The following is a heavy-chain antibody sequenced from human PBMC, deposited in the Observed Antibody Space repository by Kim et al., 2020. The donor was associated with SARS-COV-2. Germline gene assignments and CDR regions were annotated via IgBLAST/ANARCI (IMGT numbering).Heavy chain of an antibody. V-gene: IGHV3-30-3*01. Sequence: GGSLRLSCAASGFTFSRYAMHWVRQAPGKGLEWVAVISHDGNNKFYADSVKGRFTISRDNSKNMLYLQVNILRPEDTAVFYCAKQGLGLEQRPYYFDNWGQGTLVTVSS. J-gene: IGHJ4*02. CDR3: AKQGLGLEQRPYYFDN. D-gene: IGHD6-25*01. CDR2: ISHDGNNK. CDR1: GFTFSRYA.